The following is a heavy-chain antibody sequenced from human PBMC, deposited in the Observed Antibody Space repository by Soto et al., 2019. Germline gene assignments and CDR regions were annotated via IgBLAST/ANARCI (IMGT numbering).Heavy chain of an antibody. V-gene: IGHV3-48*01. D-gene: IGHD6-13*01. CDR1: GFTFSSYS. J-gene: IGHJ5*02. Sequence: GGSLRLSCAASGFTFSSYSMNCVRQAPEKGLEWVSYISSSSSTIYYADSVKGRFTISRDNAKNSLYLQMNSLRAEDTAVYYCARHPERIAQIGWFDPWGQGTLVTVSS. CDR2: ISSSSSTI. CDR3: ARHPERIAQIGWFDP.